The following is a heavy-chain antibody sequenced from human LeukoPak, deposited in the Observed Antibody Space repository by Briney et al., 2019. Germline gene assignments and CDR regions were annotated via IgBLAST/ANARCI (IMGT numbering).Heavy chain of an antibody. CDR2: IIPIFGTA. CDR3: ASSSGIFGVVIGHYYYGMDV. CDR1: GGTFSSYA. D-gene: IGHD3-3*01. V-gene: IGHV1-69*13. Sequence: ASVKVSCKASGGTFSSYAISWVRQAPGQGPEWMGGIIPIFGTANYAQKFQGRVTITADESTSTAYMELSSLRSEDTAVYYCASSSGIFGVVIGHYYYGMDVWGQGTTVTVSS. J-gene: IGHJ6*02.